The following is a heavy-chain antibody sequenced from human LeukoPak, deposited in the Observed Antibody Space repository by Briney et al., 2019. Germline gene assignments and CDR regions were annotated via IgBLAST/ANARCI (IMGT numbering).Heavy chain of an antibody. V-gene: IGHV3-30*18. CDR1: GFIFSSYG. D-gene: IGHD1-1*01. CDR3: AKSPWNGKFRAYFDY. Sequence: QAGGSLRLSCAASGFIFSSYGMHWVRQAPGKGLEWVAVISYDGGNISYTDSVKGRFTNSRDNSKNTLYLQMNSLRAEDTAVYYCAKSPWNGKFRAYFDYWGQGTLVTVSS. J-gene: IGHJ4*02. CDR2: ISYDGGNI.